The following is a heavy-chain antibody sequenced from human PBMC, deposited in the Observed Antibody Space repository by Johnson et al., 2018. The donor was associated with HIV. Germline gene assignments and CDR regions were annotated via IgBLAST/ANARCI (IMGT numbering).Heavy chain of an antibody. J-gene: IGHJ3*02. CDR3: AKGGIDAFDI. CDR2: ISYDGSNE. V-gene: IGHV3-30*18. Sequence: MQLVESGGGLIQPGGSLRLSCAASGFTVSSNYMSWVRQAPGKGLEWVAVISYDGSNEYYADSVKGRFTISRDNSKNTVYLEMNSLRAEDTAVYYCAKGGIDAFDIWGQGTMVTVSS. CDR1: GFTVSSNY. D-gene: IGHD6-25*01.